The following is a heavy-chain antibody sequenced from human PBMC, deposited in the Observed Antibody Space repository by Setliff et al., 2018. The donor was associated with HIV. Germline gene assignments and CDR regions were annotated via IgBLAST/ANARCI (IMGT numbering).Heavy chain of an antibody. CDR2: IIPIFGTA. CDR1: GGTFSSYA. V-gene: IGHV1-69*13. D-gene: IGHD5-18*01. Sequence: SVKVSCKASGGTFSSYAISWVRQAPGQGLEWMGGIIPIFGTANYSQKFKVRVTITADESTSTAYMELSSLRSEDTAVYYCSRVSGYSYGCAIDYWGQVTLVTVSS. CDR3: SRVSGYSYGCAIDY. J-gene: IGHJ4*02.